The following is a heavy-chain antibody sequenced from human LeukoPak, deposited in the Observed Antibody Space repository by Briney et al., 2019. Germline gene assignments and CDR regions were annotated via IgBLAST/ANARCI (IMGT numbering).Heavy chain of an antibody. D-gene: IGHD6-13*01. J-gene: IGHJ4*02. CDR1: GFTFSNYG. CDR3: AKAGYSSSWYYFDY. CDR2: IRYDGSNK. Sequence: GGSLRLSCAASGFTFSNYGMHWVRQAPGKGLEWVAFIRYDGSNKYYADSVKGRFTISRDNSKNTLYLQMNSLRAEDTAVYYCAKAGYSSSWYYFDYWGQGTLVTVSS. V-gene: IGHV3-30*02.